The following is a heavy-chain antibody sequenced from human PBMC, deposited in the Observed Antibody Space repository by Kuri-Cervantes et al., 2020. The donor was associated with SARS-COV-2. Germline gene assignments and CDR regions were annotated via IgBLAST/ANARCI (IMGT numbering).Heavy chain of an antibody. CDR1: GGTFSSYA. Sequence: ASVKVSCKASGGTFSSYAISWVRQAPGQGLEWMGWINPNSGGTNYAQKFQGRVTMTRDTSISTAYMELSRLRSDDTAVYYCARHGPGITIFGVVIISAFDIWGQGTMVTVSS. CDR3: ARHGPGITIFGVVIISAFDI. CDR2: INPNSGGT. D-gene: IGHD3-3*01. V-gene: IGHV1-2*02. J-gene: IGHJ3*02.